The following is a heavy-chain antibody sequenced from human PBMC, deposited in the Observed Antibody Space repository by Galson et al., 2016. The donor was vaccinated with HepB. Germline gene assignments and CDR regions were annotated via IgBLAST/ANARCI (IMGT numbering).Heavy chain of an antibody. J-gene: IGHJ4*02. CDR2: IRQSGTT. CDR1: GGSFKNHF. Sequence: SETLSLTCAVSGGSFKNHFWTWIRQPPGKGLEWIGEIRQSGTTDYNPSLRSRVTISMDTSKNQFSLEVKSVSGADTGVYYCAGGAESAWEAAFYWGQGTLVTVSS. CDR3: AGGAESAWEAAFY. V-gene: IGHV4-34*01. D-gene: IGHD1-26*01.